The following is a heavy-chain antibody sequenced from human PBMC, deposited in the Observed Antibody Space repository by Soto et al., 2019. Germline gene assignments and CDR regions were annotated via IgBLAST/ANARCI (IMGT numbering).Heavy chain of an antibody. D-gene: IGHD3-10*01. V-gene: IGHV4-31*03. CDR3: ARVFGFGGMDV. Sequence: QVQLQESGPGLVKPSQTLSLTCTVSGGSISSGGYYWSWIRQHPGKGLEWIGYIYYSGSTYYNPSLKRRGTISVDTSKDPFSLKLGSVTAADTAGYYRARVFGFGGMDVWGQGTTVTVSS. CDR2: IYYSGST. J-gene: IGHJ6*02. CDR1: GGSISSGGYY.